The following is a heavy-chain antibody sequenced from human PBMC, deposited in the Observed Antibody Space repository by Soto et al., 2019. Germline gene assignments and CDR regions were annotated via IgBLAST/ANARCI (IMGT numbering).Heavy chain of an antibody. CDR1: GGSISSGDFC. V-gene: IGHV4-30-4*01. CDR2: IYYSGST. Sequence: QVQLQESGPGLVKPSQTLSLTCTVSGGSISSGDFCWSWLRQPPGKGLEWIGYIYYSGSTYYNPSPTIRVTISVDTSKNQASLKLSFVTAADTAVYYCALAGGVRSNWFAPWGQGTPVTVSS. D-gene: IGHD3-10*01. CDR3: ALAGGVRSNWFAP. J-gene: IGHJ5*02.